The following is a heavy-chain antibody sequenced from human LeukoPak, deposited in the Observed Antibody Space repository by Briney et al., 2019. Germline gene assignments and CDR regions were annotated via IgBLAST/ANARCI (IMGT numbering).Heavy chain of an antibody. Sequence: SETLSLTCTVSGGSISSYYWSWIRQPPGKGLEWIGYIYYSGSTNYNPSLKSRVTISVGTSKNQFSLKLSSVTAADTAVYYCVGYSSGWYTPGFQHWGQGTLVTVSS. CDR3: VGYSSGWYTPGFQH. V-gene: IGHV4-59*01. CDR2: IYYSGST. D-gene: IGHD6-19*01. J-gene: IGHJ1*01. CDR1: GGSISSYY.